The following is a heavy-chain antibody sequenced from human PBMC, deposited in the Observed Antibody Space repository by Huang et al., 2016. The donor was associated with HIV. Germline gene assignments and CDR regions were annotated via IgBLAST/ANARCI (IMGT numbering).Heavy chain of an antibody. CDR2: ISNEGSTK. CDR3: ARSEPSRYYFDY. V-gene: IGHV3-30-3*01. CDR1: GFTFSTYA. Sequence: QVQLVESGGGVVQPGPSLRLSCAASGFTFSTYAMNWVRQAPGRGREWVAVISNEGSTKYYADSVKGRFTISRDNSKNTVYLQMNSLRAEDTAVYYCARSEPSRYYFDYWGQGTLVTVSS. J-gene: IGHJ4*02.